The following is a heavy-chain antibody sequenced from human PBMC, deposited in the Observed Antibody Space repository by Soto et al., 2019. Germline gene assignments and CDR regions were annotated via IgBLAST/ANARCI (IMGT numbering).Heavy chain of an antibody. V-gene: IGHV4-4*02. CDR1: SGSISSSNW. CDR2: IYHSGST. J-gene: IGHJ6*03. Sequence: SETLSLTCAVSSGSISSSNWWSWVRQPPGKGLEWIGEIYHSGSTNYNPSLKSRVTISVDKSKNQFSLKLSSVTAADTAVYYCARRDSGYDQRSRYYYYYYMDVWGKGTTVTVSS. D-gene: IGHD5-12*01. CDR3: ARRDSGYDQRSRYYYYYYMDV.